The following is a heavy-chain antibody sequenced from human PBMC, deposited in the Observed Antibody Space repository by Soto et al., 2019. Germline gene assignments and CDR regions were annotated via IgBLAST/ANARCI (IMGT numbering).Heavy chain of an antibody. CDR1: GFTFNDYY. D-gene: IGHD2-2*01. Sequence: VQLVESGGGLVKPGGSLRLSCTASGFTFNDYYMNWFRQAPGKVLEWISYISNTGTTIYYADYIKSRFSISRDTSKNSPLLQRNSLRSEDTALYYCARDHCSRSIRYPRWYLDLGGSGTLVTVAS. J-gene: IGHJ2*01. CDR2: ISNTGTTI. CDR3: ARDHCSRSIRYPRWYLDL. V-gene: IGHV3-11*01.